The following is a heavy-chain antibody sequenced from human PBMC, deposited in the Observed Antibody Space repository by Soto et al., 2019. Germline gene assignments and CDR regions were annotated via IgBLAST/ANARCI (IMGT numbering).Heavy chain of an antibody. Sequence: ASVKVYCKASGYTFNTYDIYWMRQATGQGLEGMGWMNPYNGNTGYAQKFQGRVTVTRNTSISTVYMELSGLRRDDTAVYYCARRKERSGPHYFDYWGQGSQVTVSS. CDR3: ARRKERSGPHYFDY. CDR2: MNPYNGNT. D-gene: IGHD6-25*01. J-gene: IGHJ4*02. CDR1: GYTFNTYD. V-gene: IGHV1-8*01.